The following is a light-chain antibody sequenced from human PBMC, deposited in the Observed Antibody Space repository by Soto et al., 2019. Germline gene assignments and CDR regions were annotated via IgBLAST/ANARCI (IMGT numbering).Light chain of an antibody. CDR2: AAS. Sequence: DIQMTQSPSFVSASVGDRVTITCRASQGISSWLDWYQHRPGRAPKLLIHAASNLESGVPSRFSGSGSGTDFTLTISSLQPEDFATYYCQQTTSFPLTFGGGTKVEIK. CDR3: QQTTSFPLT. V-gene: IGKV1-12*01. CDR1: QGISSW. J-gene: IGKJ4*01.